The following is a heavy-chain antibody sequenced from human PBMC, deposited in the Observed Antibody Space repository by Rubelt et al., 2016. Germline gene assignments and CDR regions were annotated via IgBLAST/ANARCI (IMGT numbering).Heavy chain of an antibody. V-gene: IGHV3-33*01. CDR2: IWYDGSNK. CDR1: GFTFSSYG. D-gene: IGHD6-13*01. Sequence: QVQLVESGGGVVQPGRSLRLSCAASGFTFSSYGMHWVRQAPGKGLEWVAVIWYDGSNKYYADSVKGRLTISRDNSKNTLYLQMNSLRAEDTAVYYCARDRAGSSSWYPVFGAFDIWGQGTMVTVSS. CDR3: ARDRAGSSSWYPVFGAFDI. J-gene: IGHJ3*02.